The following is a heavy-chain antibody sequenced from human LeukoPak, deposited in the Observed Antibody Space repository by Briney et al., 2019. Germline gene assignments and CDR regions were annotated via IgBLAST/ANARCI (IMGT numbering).Heavy chain of an antibody. J-gene: IGHJ6*03. CDR2: IIPIFGTA. CDR3: ARVGVNKSSSGYYYMDV. CDR1: GGTFSSYA. Sequence: SVEVSCKASGGTFSSYAISWVRQAPGQGLEWMGGIIPIFGTANYAQKFQGRVTITTDESTSTAYMELSSLRSEDTAVYYCARVGVNKSSSGYYYMDVWGKGTTVTVSS. D-gene: IGHD6-6*01. V-gene: IGHV1-69*05.